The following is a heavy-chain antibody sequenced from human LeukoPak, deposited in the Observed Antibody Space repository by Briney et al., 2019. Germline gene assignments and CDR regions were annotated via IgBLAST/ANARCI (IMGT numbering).Heavy chain of an antibody. J-gene: IGHJ4*02. D-gene: IGHD1-26*01. CDR2: ISGSGGST. Sequence: GRSLRLSCAASGFTFSSYAMSWVRQAPGKGLEWVSAISGSGGSTYYADSVKGRFTISRDNSKNTLYLQMNSLRAEDTAVYYCAKGEGELRRGEYYFDYWGQGTLVTVSS. V-gene: IGHV3-23*01. CDR3: AKGEGELRRGEYYFDY. CDR1: GFTFSSYA.